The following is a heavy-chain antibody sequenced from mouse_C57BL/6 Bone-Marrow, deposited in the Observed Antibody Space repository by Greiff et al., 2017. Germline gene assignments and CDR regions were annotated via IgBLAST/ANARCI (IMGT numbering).Heavy chain of an antibody. V-gene: IGHV14-4*01. D-gene: IGHD1-1*01. CDR3: TKELPYFDV. CDR2: IDPENGDT. CDR1: GFNIKDDY. Sequence: EVMLKQSGAELVRPGASVKLSCTASGFNIKDDYMHWVKQRPEQGLEWIGWIDPENGDTEYASKFQGKATITADTSSNTAYLQLSSLTSEDTAVYYCTKELPYFDVWGTGTTVTVSS. J-gene: IGHJ1*03.